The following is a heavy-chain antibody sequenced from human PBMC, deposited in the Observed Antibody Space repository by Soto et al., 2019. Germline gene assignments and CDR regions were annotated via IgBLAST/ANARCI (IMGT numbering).Heavy chain of an antibody. CDR3: ARVVRAWGDHYDFYGMDV. D-gene: IGHD2-21*02. V-gene: IGHV3-30-3*01. J-gene: IGHJ6*02. CDR2: ISYDGSNK. Sequence: GGSLRLSCAASGFTFSSYAMHWVRQAPGKGLEWVAVISYDGSNKYYADSVKGRFTISRDNSKNTLYPQMNSLRAEDTAVYYCARVVRAWGDHYDFYGMDVWGQGTTVTVSS. CDR1: GFTFSSYA.